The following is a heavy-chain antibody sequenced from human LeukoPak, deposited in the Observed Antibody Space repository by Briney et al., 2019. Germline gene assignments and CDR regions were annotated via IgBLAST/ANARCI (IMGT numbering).Heavy chain of an antibody. V-gene: IGHV3-7*01. CDR2: INQDGSEK. CDR3: LKGWSPDY. CDR1: GFTFSGYW. J-gene: IGHJ4*02. Sequence: GGSLRLSCAASGFTFSGYWMSWVRQAPGKGLEWVANINQDGSEKYYVDSVRGRFTMSRDNAKNSLYLQMNSLRAEDTAVYYCLKGWSPDYWGQGTLVTVSS. D-gene: IGHD2-15*01.